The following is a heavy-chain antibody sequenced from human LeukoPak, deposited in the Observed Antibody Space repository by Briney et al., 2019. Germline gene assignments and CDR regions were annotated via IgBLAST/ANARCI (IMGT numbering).Heavy chain of an antibody. Sequence: SETLSLTCTVSGGSISSHYWAWVRQPPGKGLEWIGYISYPGSTNYNPSLKSRVTISVDTSKNQFSLKLRSVTAADTAVYYCAREGYSSNWYDYWGQGTLVTVSS. CDR1: GGSISSHY. CDR3: AREGYSSNWYDY. CDR2: ISYPGST. D-gene: IGHD6-13*01. V-gene: IGHV4-59*11. J-gene: IGHJ5*01.